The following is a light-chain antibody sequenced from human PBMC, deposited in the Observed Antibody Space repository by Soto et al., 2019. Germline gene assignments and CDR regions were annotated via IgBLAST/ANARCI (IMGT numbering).Light chain of an antibody. CDR2: DAS. CDR1: QSVSSY. CDR3: QPRRDWPST. V-gene: IGKV3-11*01. J-gene: IGKJ4*01. Sequence: EIVLTQSPATLSLSPGERATLSCRASQSVSSYLAWYQQKHGQAHRLLIYDASNMATGIPASFSGSGSGTYFTRTISTLEPDDVAIYSLQPRRDWPSTFVGGTKVQIK.